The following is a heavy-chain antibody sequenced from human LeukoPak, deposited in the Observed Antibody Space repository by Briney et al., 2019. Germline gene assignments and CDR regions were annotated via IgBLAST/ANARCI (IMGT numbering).Heavy chain of an antibody. CDR2: IWYDENNK. CDR3: ARDVADAFDI. V-gene: IGHV3-33*01. D-gene: IGHD2-15*01. CDR1: GFTFSSYG. J-gene: IGHJ3*02. Sequence: PGGSPTLSCAASGFTFSSYGMHWVRQAPDKGLEWVAVIWYDENNKYYADSVKGRFTISRDNSKNTLYLQMNSLRAEDTAVYYCARDVADAFDIWGQGTMVTVSS.